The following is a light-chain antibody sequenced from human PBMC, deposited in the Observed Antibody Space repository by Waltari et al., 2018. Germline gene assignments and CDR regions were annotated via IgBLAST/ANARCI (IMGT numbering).Light chain of an antibody. CDR2: DVS. Sequence: QSALTQPHSVSGSPGQSVTISCTGTSSDVGGYNYVSWYQHHPGKAPKVIVYDVSKRPSGVPDRFSGSKSGNTASLTISGLQTEDEAAYYCCSYAGTYTLIFGGGTTLTVL. J-gene: IGLJ2*01. CDR1: SSDVGGYNY. V-gene: IGLV2-11*01. CDR3: CSYAGTYTLI.